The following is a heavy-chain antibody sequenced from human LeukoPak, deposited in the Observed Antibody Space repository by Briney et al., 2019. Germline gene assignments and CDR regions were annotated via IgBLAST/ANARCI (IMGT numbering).Heavy chain of an antibody. J-gene: IGHJ4*02. CDR2: ISSSGSTM. D-gene: IGHD4-17*01. CDR3: ARAGSYYGDYPFFGY. Sequence: GGSLRLSCAASEFTFSSYEMNWVRQAPGKGLEWVSYISSSGSTMYYADSVKGRFTISRDNAKHSLYLQMNSLRAEDTAVYYCARAGSYYGDYPFFGYWGQGTLVTVSS. CDR1: EFTFSSYE. V-gene: IGHV3-48*03.